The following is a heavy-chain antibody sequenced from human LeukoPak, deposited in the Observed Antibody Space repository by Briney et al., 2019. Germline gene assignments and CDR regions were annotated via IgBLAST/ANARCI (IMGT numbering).Heavy chain of an antibody. CDR1: GFTFSAYS. Sequence: GGSLRLSCAASGFTFSAYSMTWIRQAPGKGLEWVSYINSGSEDTLYADSVKGRFTISRDNAKNSLYLQMNSLTAEDTAVYYCVGPPCLRGGYCSTHSWGQGTLVTVDS. CDR2: INSGSEDT. CDR3: VGPPCLRGGYCSTHS. V-gene: IGHV3-11*03. D-gene: IGHD2-2*01. J-gene: IGHJ4*02.